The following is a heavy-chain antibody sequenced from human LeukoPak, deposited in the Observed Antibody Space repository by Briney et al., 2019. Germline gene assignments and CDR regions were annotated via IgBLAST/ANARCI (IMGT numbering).Heavy chain of an antibody. CDR3: ARSTLYYDTSGYYYESFDY. Sequence: PGGSLRLSCAASGFTFSSYDMHWVRQATRKGLEWVSSISATGDTYYPGSVKGRFTVSRENAKNPLYLQMNSLRAGDTAVYYCARSTLYYDTSGYYYESFDYWGQGTLVTVSS. V-gene: IGHV3-13*01. CDR1: GFTFSSYD. CDR2: ISATGDT. J-gene: IGHJ4*02. D-gene: IGHD3-22*01.